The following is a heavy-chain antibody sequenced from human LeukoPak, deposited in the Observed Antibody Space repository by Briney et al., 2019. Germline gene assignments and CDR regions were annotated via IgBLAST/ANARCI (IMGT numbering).Heavy chain of an antibody. D-gene: IGHD6-25*01. CDR1: GFTFSSYN. J-gene: IGHJ6*03. Sequence: GGSLRLSCAASGFTFSSYNMNWVRQAPGKGLEWVSYISTTSSTIYYADSVKGRFTISRDNAKNSLFLQMNSLRAEDTAVYYCARESAAYYYYYMDVWGKGTTVTVSS. V-gene: IGHV3-48*01. CDR3: ARESAAYYYYYMDV. CDR2: ISTTSSTI.